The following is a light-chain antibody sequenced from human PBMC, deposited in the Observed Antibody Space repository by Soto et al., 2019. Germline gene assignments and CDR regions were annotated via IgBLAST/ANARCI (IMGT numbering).Light chain of an antibody. J-gene: IGLJ3*02. V-gene: IGLV4-69*01. Sequence: QLVLTQSPSVSASLGASVKLTCTLSSGHSSYAISWHQQQTQKGPRYLMKLNSDGSHRKGDGIPDRFSGSSSGAERYLTISSLQSEDEADYYCQTWGTGNNWVFGGGTKVTVL. CDR1: SGHSSYA. CDR3: QTWGTGNNWV. CDR2: LNSDGSH.